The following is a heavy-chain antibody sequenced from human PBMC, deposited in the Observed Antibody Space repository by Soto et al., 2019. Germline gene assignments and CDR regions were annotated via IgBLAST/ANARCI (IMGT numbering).Heavy chain of an antibody. V-gene: IGHV3-53*01. J-gene: IGHJ6*02. CDR2: IYSGGTT. D-gene: IGHD4-17*01. Sequence: GGALRPSGAASGFAVSSNYMSWVRQAPGKGLEWVSVIYSGGTTYYADSVKGRFTISRDNSKNTLYLQMNSLRAEDTAVYYCAGAPGFYGDYRSNYYGMDVWGQGTTVTV. CDR3: AGAPGFYGDYRSNYYGMDV. CDR1: GFAVSSNY.